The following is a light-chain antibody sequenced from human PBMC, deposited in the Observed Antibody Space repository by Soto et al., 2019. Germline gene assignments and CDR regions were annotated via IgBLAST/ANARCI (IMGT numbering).Light chain of an antibody. CDR3: GSYTITSTLMI. Sequence: QSALTQPASVSGSPGQSITISCSGTPSDIGAYNYVSRYQHLPGKAPEVIIYDVTNRPSGVSSRFSGSKSGTTASLTISGLQAEDEANYYCGSYTITSTLMIFGGGTKLTVL. V-gene: IGLV2-14*03. CDR1: PSDIGAYNY. CDR2: DVT. J-gene: IGLJ2*01.